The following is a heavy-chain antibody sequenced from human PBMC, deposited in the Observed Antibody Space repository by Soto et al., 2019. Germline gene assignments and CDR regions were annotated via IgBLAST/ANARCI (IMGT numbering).Heavy chain of an antibody. D-gene: IGHD6-19*01. V-gene: IGHV1-58*02. J-gene: IGHJ6*02. CDR3: AAEPIAVADVYYYYGMDV. CDR1: GFTFTSSA. CDR2: IVVGSGNT. Sequence: QMQLVQSGPEVKKPGTSVKVSCKASGFTFTSSAMQWVRQARGQRLEWIGWIVVGSGNTNYAQKFQERVTITRDMSTSTAYMELSSLRSEDTAVYYCAAEPIAVADVYYYYGMDVWGQGTTVTVSS.